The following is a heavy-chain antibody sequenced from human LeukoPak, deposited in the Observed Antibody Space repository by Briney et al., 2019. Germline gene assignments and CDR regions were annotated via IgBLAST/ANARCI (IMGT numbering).Heavy chain of an antibody. Sequence: GGSLRLSCAASGFALSSYWMHWVRHAPGKGLVWVSDINSDGSTTIYADSVKGRFTITRDNAKNTLYLEMNSLRDEDTAVYYCAARYYTRTKYWGQGTLVTVSP. D-gene: IGHD3-10*01. CDR2: INSDGSTT. J-gene: IGHJ4*03. CDR1: GFALSSYW. CDR3: AARYYTRTKY. V-gene: IGHV3-74*01.